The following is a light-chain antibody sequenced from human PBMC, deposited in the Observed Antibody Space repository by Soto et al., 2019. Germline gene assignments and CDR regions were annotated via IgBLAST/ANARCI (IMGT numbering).Light chain of an antibody. J-gene: IGKJ5*01. CDR2: GAS. Sequence: EVVLTQSPGSLSLSPGERATLSCRASQSVMSNYLSWYQQKPGQPPRLLIYGASSRATGIQDRFSGSGSGTDFTLTIRRLEPEDFAVYYCQQYGNSPITFGQGTRLEIK. V-gene: IGKV3-20*01. CDR1: QSVMSNY. CDR3: QQYGNSPIT.